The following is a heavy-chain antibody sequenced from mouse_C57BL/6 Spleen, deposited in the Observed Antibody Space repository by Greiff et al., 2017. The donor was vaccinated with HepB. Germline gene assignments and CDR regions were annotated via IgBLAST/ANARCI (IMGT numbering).Heavy chain of an antibody. CDR1: GYTFTSYW. V-gene: IGHV1-59*01. J-gene: IGHJ3*01. CDR2: IDPSDSYT. Sequence: QVQLQQPGAELVRPGTSVKLSCKASGYTFTSYWMHWVKQRPGQGLEWIGVIDPSDSYTNYNQKFKGKATLTVDTSSSTAYMQLSSLTSEDSAVYYCARTAQATETWFAYWGQGTLVTVSA. D-gene: IGHD3-2*02. CDR3: ARTAQATETWFAY.